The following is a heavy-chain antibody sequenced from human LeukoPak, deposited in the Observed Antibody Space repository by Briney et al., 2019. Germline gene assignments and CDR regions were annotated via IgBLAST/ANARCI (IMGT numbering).Heavy chain of an antibody. Sequence: SETLSLTCAVYGGSFSGYYWSWIRQPPGKGLEWIGEINHSGSTNYNPSLKSRVTISVDTSKNQFSLKLSSVTAADTAVYYCARAIAVAGLAWFDPWGQGTLVTVSS. V-gene: IGHV4-34*01. J-gene: IGHJ5*02. CDR1: GGSFSGYY. CDR3: ARAIAVAGLAWFDP. CDR2: INHSGST. D-gene: IGHD6-19*01.